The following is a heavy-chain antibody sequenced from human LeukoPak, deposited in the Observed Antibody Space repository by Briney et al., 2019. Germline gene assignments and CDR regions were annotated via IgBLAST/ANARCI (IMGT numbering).Heavy chain of an antibody. Sequence: SETLSLTCTVSGGSISSSSYHWGWIRQPPGKGLEWIGSIYYSGSTYYNPSLKSRVTISVDTSKNQFSLKLSSVTAADTAVYYCARHCYVAATTNWFDPWGQGTLVTVSS. CDR2: IYYSGST. D-gene: IGHD2-15*01. CDR3: ARHCYVAATTNWFDP. V-gene: IGHV4-39*01. J-gene: IGHJ5*02. CDR1: GGSISSSSYH.